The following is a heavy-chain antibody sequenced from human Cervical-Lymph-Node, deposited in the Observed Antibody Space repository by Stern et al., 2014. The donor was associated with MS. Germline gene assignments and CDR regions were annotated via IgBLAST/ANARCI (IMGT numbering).Heavy chain of an antibody. CDR3: ARGGLDHAFDI. D-gene: IGHD3-10*01. V-gene: IGHV3-74*01. J-gene: IGHJ3*02. Sequence: EVQLVESGGGFVQPGGSLRLSCAASGFTFTTYWMHWVRQAPGKALVWVSRIAMYGSDTIFADSVRGRFSISRDNAKNTLYLQMDSLSAEDTAVYYCARGGLDHAFDIWGQGTTVTVSS. CDR2: IAMYGSDT. CDR1: GFTFTTYW.